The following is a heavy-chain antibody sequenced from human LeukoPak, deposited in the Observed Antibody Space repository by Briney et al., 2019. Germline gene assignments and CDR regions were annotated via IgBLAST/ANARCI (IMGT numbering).Heavy chain of an antibody. Sequence: PSETLSLTCTVSGGSISSYYWSWIRQPPGKGLEWIGYIYYSGSTNYNPSLKSRVTISVDTSKNQFSLKLSSVTAADTAVYYCARVADILTGHYLDYWGQGTLVTVSS. CDR2: IYYSGST. V-gene: IGHV4-59*01. CDR1: GGSISSYY. J-gene: IGHJ4*02. D-gene: IGHD3-9*01. CDR3: ARVADILTGHYLDY.